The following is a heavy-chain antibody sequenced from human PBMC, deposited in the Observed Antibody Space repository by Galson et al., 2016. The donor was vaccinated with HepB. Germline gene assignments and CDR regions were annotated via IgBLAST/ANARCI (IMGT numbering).Heavy chain of an antibody. Sequence: TLSLTCTVSGGSISSGGYYWSWIRQHPGKGLEWIGYIYYSGSTYYAPSLKSRVTISVDTSKNQFSLSLSSVTAADTAVYYCARAPEWFRANWFDPWGQGTLVTVSS. V-gene: IGHV4-31*03. CDR3: ARAPEWFRANWFDP. CDR2: IYYSGST. CDR1: GGSISSGGYY. J-gene: IGHJ5*02. D-gene: IGHD3-10*01.